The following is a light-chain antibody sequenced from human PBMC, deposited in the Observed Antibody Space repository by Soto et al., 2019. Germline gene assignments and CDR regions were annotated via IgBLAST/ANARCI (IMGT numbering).Light chain of an antibody. J-gene: IGKJ4*01. CDR2: DVS. CDR3: QQRSNWPPST. CDR1: QSVSSY. V-gene: IGKV3-11*01. Sequence: EIVLTQSPATLALCPGERATLSCRASQSVSSYLAWYQQKPGQAPRLLIYDVSNRATGIPARFSGSGSGTDFTLTISSLEPEDFAVDYCQQRSNWPPSTFGGGTKVDIK.